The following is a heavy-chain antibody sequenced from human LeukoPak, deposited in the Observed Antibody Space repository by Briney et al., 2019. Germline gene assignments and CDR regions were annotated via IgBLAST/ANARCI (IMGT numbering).Heavy chain of an antibody. V-gene: IGHV3-30*03. CDR2: ISYDGSNK. CDR3: ARDSRCWIDY. D-gene: IGHD6-13*01. Sequence: GGSLRLSCAASRFTFSSYSMNWVRQAPGKGLEWVAVISYDGSNKYYADSVKGRFTISRDNSKNTLYLQMNSLRAEDTAVYYRARDSRCWIDYWGQGTLVNVSS. CDR1: RFTFSSYS. J-gene: IGHJ4*02.